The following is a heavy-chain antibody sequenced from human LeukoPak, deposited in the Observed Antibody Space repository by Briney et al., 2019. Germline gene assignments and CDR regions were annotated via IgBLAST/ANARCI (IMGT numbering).Heavy chain of an antibody. CDR1: GFTVSDNY. CDR3: ARDAPQVPAAGVLAS. D-gene: IGHD6-13*01. CDR2: MYSRGDT. V-gene: IGHV3-53*01. Sequence: GGSLRLSCVASGFTVSDNYMSWVRQAPGKGLEWVSVMYSRGDTYYANSVKGRFTFSRDISKNTLYLQMDGLRNEDTAMYYCARDAPQVPAAGVLASWGQGTLVILSS. J-gene: IGHJ5*02.